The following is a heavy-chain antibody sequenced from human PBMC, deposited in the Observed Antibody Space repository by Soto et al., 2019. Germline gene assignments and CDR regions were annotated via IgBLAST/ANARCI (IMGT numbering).Heavy chain of an antibody. Sequence: GGSLRLSCAASGFTFSSYGMHWVRQAPGKGLEWVAVISYDGSNKYYADTVKGRFTISRDNSKNTLYLQMNSLRAEDTAVYYCAKEYSSGWYFYYYYGMDVWGQGTTVTVSS. CDR1: GFTFSSYG. J-gene: IGHJ6*02. V-gene: IGHV3-30*18. D-gene: IGHD6-19*01. CDR3: AKEYSSGWYFYYYYGMDV. CDR2: ISYDGSNK.